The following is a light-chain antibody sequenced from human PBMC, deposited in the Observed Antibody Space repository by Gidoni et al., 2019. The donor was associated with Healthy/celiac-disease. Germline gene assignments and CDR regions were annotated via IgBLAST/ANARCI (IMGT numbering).Light chain of an antibody. CDR2: GNS. V-gene: IGLV1-40*01. Sequence: QSVLTQPPSVSRAPVQRVTISCTGSSANIGAGYDVHWYQQLPGTAPKLLLYGNSNRPSGVPDRFSGSKSGTSAALAITGLQAEDEADYYCQSYDSSLSVVFGGGTKLTVL. J-gene: IGLJ2*01. CDR1: SANIGAGYD. CDR3: QSYDSSLSVV.